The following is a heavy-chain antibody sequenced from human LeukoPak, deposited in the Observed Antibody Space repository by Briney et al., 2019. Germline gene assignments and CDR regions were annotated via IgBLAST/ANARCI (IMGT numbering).Heavy chain of an antibody. CDR3: ARSRYSSGRGAFEY. CDR2: ITGGDLST. D-gene: IGHD6-19*01. Sequence: GGSLRLSCADSGFTFSNFGMNWVRQAPGKGLEWVSAITGGDLSTYYADSVKGRFTISRDNSKNTLYLQMNSLRAEDTAVYYCARSRYSSGRGAFEYWGQGTLVTVSS. CDR1: GFTFSNFG. J-gene: IGHJ4*02. V-gene: IGHV3-23*01.